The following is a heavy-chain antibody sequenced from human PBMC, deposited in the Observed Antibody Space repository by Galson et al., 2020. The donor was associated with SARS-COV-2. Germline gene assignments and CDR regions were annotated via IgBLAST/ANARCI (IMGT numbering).Heavy chain of an antibody. D-gene: IGHD3-22*01. CDR1: GGTFSSYA. V-gene: IGHV1-69*10. Sequence: SVKVSCKASGGTFSSYAISWVRQAPGQGLEWMGGIIPILGIANYAQKFQGRVTITADKSTSTAYMELSSLRSEDTAVYYCARGPPSGYYYDSSGYYYARTTYYYGMDVWGQGTTVTVSS. CDR2: IIPILGIA. J-gene: IGHJ6*02. CDR3: ARGPPSGYYYDSSGYYYARTTYYYGMDV.